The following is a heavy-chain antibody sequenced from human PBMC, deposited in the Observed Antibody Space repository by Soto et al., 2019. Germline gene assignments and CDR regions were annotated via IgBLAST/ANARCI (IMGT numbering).Heavy chain of an antibody. Sequence: ASVKVSCKASGYTFTIHDIHWVRQAPGQGLEWMAGLNPHSGKTAYAQKFQGRLTMTGNASTSTAYMELSSLRSEDTAMYYCARVSSIAARRSFDSWGQGTLVTVSS. CDR1: GYTFTIHD. CDR3: ARVSSIAARRSFDS. V-gene: IGHV1-8*01. D-gene: IGHD6-6*01. J-gene: IGHJ4*02. CDR2: LNPHSGKT.